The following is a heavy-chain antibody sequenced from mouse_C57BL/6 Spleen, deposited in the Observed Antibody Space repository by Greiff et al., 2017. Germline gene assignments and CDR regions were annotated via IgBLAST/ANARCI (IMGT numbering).Heavy chain of an antibody. D-gene: IGHD4-1*01. CDR2: ISSGGSYT. CDR3: ARQTGTYYFDY. Sequence: DVKLQESGGDLVKPGGSLKLSCAASGFTFSSYGMSWVRQTPDKRLEWVATISSGGSYTYYPDSVKGRFTISRDNAKHTLYLQMSRLKSEDTAMYYCARQTGTYYFDYWGQGTTLTVSS. V-gene: IGHV5-6*02. CDR1: GFTFSSYG. J-gene: IGHJ2*01.